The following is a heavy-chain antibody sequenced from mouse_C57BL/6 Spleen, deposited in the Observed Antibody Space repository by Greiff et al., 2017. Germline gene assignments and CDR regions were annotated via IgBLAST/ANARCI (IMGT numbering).Heavy chain of an antibody. D-gene: IGHD1-1*01. CDR1: GYTFTSYW. CDR3: ARDTTVPHAMDY. CDR2: IDPSDSET. J-gene: IGHJ4*01. V-gene: IGHV1-52*01. Sequence: QVQLQQPGAELVRPGSSVKLSCKASGYTFTSYWMHWVKQRPIQGLEWIGNIDPSDSETHYNQKFKDKATLTVDKSSSTAYMKLSSLTSEDSAVYYCARDTTVPHAMDYWGQGTSVTVSS.